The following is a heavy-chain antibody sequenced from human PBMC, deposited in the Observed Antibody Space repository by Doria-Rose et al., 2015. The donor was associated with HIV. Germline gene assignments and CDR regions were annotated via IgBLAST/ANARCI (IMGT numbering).Heavy chain of an antibody. J-gene: IGHJ4*02. Sequence: QVTLKESGPVLVKPTETLTLTCTVSGASLSSPGMGVSWICQPPGKALEWLANIFSDDERSYKTSLKSRLTISRGTSKSQVVLTMTDMDPVDTATYYCARIKSSRWYHKYYFDFWGQGTLVIVSA. CDR3: ARIKSSRWYHKYYFDF. CDR2: IFSDDER. CDR1: GASLSSPGMG. V-gene: IGHV2-26*01. D-gene: IGHD6-13*01.